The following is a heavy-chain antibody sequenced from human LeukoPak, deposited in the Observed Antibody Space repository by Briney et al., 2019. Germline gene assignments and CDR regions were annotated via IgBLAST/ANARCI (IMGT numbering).Heavy chain of an antibody. CDR2: IYSSGNT. CDR3: ARSKRYSGWYGYIDY. V-gene: IGHV4-61*02. CDR1: SGSIISTSYY. D-gene: IGHD6-19*01. Sequence: SETLSLTCTVSSGSIISTSYYWSWIRQPAGKGLEWIGRIYSSGNTNYNPSLKSRVTISLDTSKNQFSLKLTSVTAADTAVYYCARSKRYSGWYGYIDYWGQGTLVSVSS. J-gene: IGHJ4*02.